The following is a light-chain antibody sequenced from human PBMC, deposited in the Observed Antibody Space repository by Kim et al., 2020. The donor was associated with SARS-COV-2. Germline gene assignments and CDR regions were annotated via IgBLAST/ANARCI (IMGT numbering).Light chain of an antibody. Sequence: QSALTQPPSVPGSPGQSVTISCTGTSNDVGSYNRVSWYQQPPGTAPKLMIYEVSNRPSGVPDRFSGSKSGNTASLTISGLQADDEADYYCASYTSRSTYVFGTGTKVTVL. J-gene: IGLJ1*01. CDR3: ASYTSRSTYV. CDR1: SNDVGSYNR. CDR2: EVS. V-gene: IGLV2-18*02.